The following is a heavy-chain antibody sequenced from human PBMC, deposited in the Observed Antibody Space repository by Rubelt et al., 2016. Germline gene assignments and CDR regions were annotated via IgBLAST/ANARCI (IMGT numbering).Heavy chain of an antibody. J-gene: IGHJ4*02. Sequence: EVQLVQSGPELKKPGDSLRISCKGSGYSFSNHWITWVRQTPGIGLEWMGRVDPRDSYAHYGPSFQSHVPICTDKSIDTAYLQWSSRKASDTAIYFCARLRADRPSDKAGDYIDSWGQGALVTVSS. D-gene: IGHD3-10*01. CDR3: ARLRADRPSDKAGDYIDS. V-gene: IGHV5-10-1*03. CDR2: VDPRDSYA. CDR1: GYSFSNHW.